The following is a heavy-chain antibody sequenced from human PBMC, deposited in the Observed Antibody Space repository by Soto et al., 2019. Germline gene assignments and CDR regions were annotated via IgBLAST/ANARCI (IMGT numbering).Heavy chain of an antibody. V-gene: IGHV3-66*01. J-gene: IGHJ5*02. D-gene: IGHD3-22*01. Sequence: EVQLVESGGGLVQPGGSLRLSCAASGFTVSSNYMSWVRQAPGKGLEWVSVIYSGGTTYYADSVKGRFTISRDNSKNTRYLQMSGLRAEDTAVYYCARNGDSSDYRGWFDPWGQGTLVTVCS. CDR3: ARNGDSSDYRGWFDP. CDR2: IYSGGTT. CDR1: GFTVSSNY.